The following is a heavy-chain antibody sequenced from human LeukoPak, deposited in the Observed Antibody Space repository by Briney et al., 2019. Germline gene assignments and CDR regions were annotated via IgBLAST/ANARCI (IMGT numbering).Heavy chain of an antibody. CDR3: ASPSDYKVADT. CDR1: GYTFTGYY. J-gene: IGHJ3*02. V-gene: IGHV1-46*01. Sequence: ASVKVSCKASGYTFTGYYMHWVRQATGQGHEWMGIINPSGGSTSYAQKFQGRVTMTRDTSTSTVYMELSKLRSGDTALYHCASPSDYKVADTSGPGKLVTASS. D-gene: IGHD3-10*01. CDR2: INPSGGST.